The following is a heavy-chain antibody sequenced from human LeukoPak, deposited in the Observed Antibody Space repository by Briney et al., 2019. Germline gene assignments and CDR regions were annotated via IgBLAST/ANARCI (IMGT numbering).Heavy chain of an antibody. D-gene: IGHD6-13*01. CDR1: GGSISSYY. Sequence: SETLSLTCTVSGGSISSYYWSWIRQPPGKGLEWIGYIYYSGSTNYNPSLKSRVTISVDTSKNQFSLKLSSVTAADTALYYCAKDSEGIAAADFDYWGQGTLVTVSS. J-gene: IGHJ4*02. V-gene: IGHV4-59*12. CDR2: IYYSGST. CDR3: AKDSEGIAAADFDY.